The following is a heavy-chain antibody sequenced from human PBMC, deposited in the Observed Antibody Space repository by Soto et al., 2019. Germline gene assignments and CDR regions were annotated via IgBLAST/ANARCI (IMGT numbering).Heavy chain of an antibody. D-gene: IGHD5-12*01. CDR2: INGGGSSA. J-gene: IGHJ4*02. CDR1: GFSFSIFW. V-gene: IGHV3-74*01. Sequence: EVQLVESGGDLVQPGGSLTLSCAASGFSFSIFWMHWVRQAPGKGLVWVSSINGGGSSADYADSVKGRFTFSRDNAKNNLYLQMNSLRAEDTAVYYCTRGGGYSGYDPFDYWGQGTLVTVSS. CDR3: TRGGGYSGYDPFDY.